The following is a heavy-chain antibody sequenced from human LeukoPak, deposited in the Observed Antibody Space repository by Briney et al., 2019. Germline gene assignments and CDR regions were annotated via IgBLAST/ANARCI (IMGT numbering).Heavy chain of an antibody. CDR3: VREGSEQWLLIVH. J-gene: IGHJ4*02. CDR2: IKQDGSEK. CDR1: DCTFSTYR. D-gene: IGHD6-19*01. Sequence: GCPLIFSWVASDCTFSTYRMSLRHKAPEKGLDLVANIKQDGSEKYYVDSVKGRFTISRDNAKNSLYLEMNSLRAEDTAVYYCVREGSEQWLLIVHWGQGTLVAVSS. V-gene: IGHV3-7*01.